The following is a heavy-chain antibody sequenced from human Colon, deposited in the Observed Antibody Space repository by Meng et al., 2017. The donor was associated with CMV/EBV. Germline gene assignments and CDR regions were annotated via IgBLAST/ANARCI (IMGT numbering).Heavy chain of an antibody. CDR1: YNFTSYD. CDR3: AIRASTSGSGSAYFDY. CDR2: MNPNSANT. J-gene: IGHJ4*02. V-gene: IGHV1-8*01. Sequence: YNFTSYDINWVRQATGQGLEWMGWMNPNSANTGYAQKFQGRVTMTRNTSITTAYMELSSLRYEDTAVYYCAIRASTSGSGSAYFDYWGQGTLVTVSS. D-gene: IGHD3-10*01.